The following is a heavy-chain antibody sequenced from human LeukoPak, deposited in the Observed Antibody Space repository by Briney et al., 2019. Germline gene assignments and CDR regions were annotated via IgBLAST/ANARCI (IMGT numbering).Heavy chain of an antibody. J-gene: IGHJ4*02. CDR3: AKQDIRSSAWYD. CDR1: GFTVRSYY. Sequence: SGGSLRLSCAASGFTVRSYYMNWVRQAPGKGLEWVSVIYSGGSTYYADSVKGRFTISRDNSKNTLYQQMNSLRAEDTAVYYCAKQDIRSSAWYDWGQGTLVTVSS. CDR2: IYSGGST. D-gene: IGHD6-19*01. V-gene: IGHV3-53*01.